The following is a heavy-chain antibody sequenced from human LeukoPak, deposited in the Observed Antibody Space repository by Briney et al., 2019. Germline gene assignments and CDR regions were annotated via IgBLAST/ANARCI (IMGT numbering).Heavy chain of an antibody. CDR2: INPNSGDT. V-gene: IGHV1-2*02. J-gene: IGHJ4*02. CDR3: ARDIGSGSYY. CDR1: GYTFTGYY. Sequence: ASVKVSCKASGYTFTGYYKHWVRQAPGQGLEWMGWINPNSGDTNYAQKFQGRVTMARDTSINTAYMELSRLRSDDTAVYYCARDIGSGSYYWGQGTLVTVSS. D-gene: IGHD3-10*01.